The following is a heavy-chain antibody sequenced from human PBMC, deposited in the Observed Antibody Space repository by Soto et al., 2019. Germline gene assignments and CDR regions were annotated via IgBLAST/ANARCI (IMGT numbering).Heavy chain of an antibody. D-gene: IGHD3-9*01. Sequence: SVKVSCKPSGTTFDSFTFAWVRQAPGQGLEWLGGFVPMFASATIAERCQGRVRITADASTGTGYMELSDLRSDDSAIYYCAREDDTTGHYSWFHHWGPGTLVAASS. J-gene: IGHJ5*02. V-gene: IGHV1-69*13. CDR2: FVPMFASA. CDR3: AREDDTTGHYSWFHH. CDR1: GTTFDSFT.